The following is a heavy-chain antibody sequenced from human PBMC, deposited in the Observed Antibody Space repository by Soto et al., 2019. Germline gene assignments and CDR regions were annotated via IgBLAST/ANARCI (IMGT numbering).Heavy chain of an antibody. CDR2: ISGSGGST. CDR1: GFTFGSYA. J-gene: IGHJ3*02. CDR3: AKDVPVAGTNAFDI. Sequence: EVQLLESGGGLEQPGGSLGLSCAASGFTFGSYALTWVRKAPGKGLGWVSAISGSGGSTYYADSVKGRFTISRDNSKNTLYLQMNSLRAEDTAVYYCAKDVPVAGTNAFDIWGQGTMVTVSS. V-gene: IGHV3-23*01. D-gene: IGHD6-19*01.